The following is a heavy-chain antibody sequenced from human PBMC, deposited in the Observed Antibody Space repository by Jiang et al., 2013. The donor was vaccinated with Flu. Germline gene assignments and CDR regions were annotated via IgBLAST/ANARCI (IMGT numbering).Heavy chain of an antibody. CDR3: ARAARDYYGSGSYYFGYDY. Sequence: QTLSLTCTVSGGSISSYYWSWIRQPPGKGLEWIGYIYYSGSTNYNPSLKSRVTISVDTSKNQFSLKLSSVTAADTAVYYCARAARDYYGSGSYYFGYDYWGQGTLVTVSS. D-gene: IGHD3-10*01. CDR2: IYYSGST. V-gene: IGHV4-59*01. CDR1: GGSISSYY. J-gene: IGHJ4*02.